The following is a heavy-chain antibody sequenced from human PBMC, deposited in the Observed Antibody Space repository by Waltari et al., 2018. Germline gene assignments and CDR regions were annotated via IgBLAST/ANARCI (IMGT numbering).Heavy chain of an antibody. CDR1: GFTFSSYA. CDR3: AKDRGIIGVTPPFDY. J-gene: IGHJ4*02. V-gene: IGHV3-23*01. Sequence: EVQLLESGGGLVQPGGSLRLYCAAAGFTFSSYAMSWVSQAPGKGLEWVSAISGRGGSTYYADSVKGRFTISRDNAKNTLYLQMNSLRAEDTAVYYCAKDRGIIGVTPPFDYWGQGTLVTVSS. CDR2: ISGRGGST. D-gene: IGHD2-21*02.